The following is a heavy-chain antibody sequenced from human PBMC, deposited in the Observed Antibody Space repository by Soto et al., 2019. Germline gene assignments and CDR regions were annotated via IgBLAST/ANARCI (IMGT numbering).Heavy chain of an antibody. CDR3: ARGKGYCSSTSCYVVY. D-gene: IGHD2-2*01. CDR1: GFTFSSYS. CDR2: ISSSSSYI. J-gene: IGHJ4*02. V-gene: IGHV3-21*01. Sequence: EVQLVESGGGLVKPGGSLRLSCAASGFTFSSYSMNWFRQAPGKGLEWVSSISSSSSYIYYADSVKGRFTISRDNAKNSLYLQMNSLRAEDTAVYYCARGKGYCSSTSCYVVYWGQGTLVTVSS.